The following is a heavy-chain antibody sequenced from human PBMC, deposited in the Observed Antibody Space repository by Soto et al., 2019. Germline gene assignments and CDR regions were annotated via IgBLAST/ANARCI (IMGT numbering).Heavy chain of an antibody. CDR1: GNTSTSYD. D-gene: IGHD3-10*01. V-gene: IGHV1-8*01. Sequence: ASVKVSCKASGNTSTSYDINWVRQAIGHGLEWMGWINPNSGNIGYAQKFQGRVTMTRDTAIRTAYMEVSRLRSDDTAVYYCARGRASGSYYLLDYWGQGTLVTVSS. CDR2: INPNSGNI. CDR3: ARGRASGSYYLLDY. J-gene: IGHJ4*02.